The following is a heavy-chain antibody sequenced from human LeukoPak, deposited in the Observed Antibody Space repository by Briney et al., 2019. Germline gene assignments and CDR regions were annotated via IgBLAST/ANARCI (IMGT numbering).Heavy chain of an antibody. Sequence: GGSLRHSCAVSGFTFSSHWMNWVRQAPGKGLEWVASVKQDGSTKYYADSVKGRFTITRDNANNSLYLQMDSLRAEDTAVYYCAKAAYCGTDCHYYFEYWGQGTLVIVSS. CDR2: VKQDGSTK. V-gene: IGHV3-7*05. CDR1: GFTFSSHW. CDR3: AKAAYCGTDCHYYFEY. D-gene: IGHD2-21*02. J-gene: IGHJ4*02.